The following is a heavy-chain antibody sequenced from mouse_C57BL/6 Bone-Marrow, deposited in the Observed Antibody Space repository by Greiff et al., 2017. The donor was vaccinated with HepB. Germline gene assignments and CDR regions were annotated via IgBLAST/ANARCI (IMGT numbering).Heavy chain of an antibody. Sequence: QVQLQQSGPGLVAPSQSLSITCTVSGFSLTSYAISWVRQPPGKGLEWLGVIWTGGGTTYNSALNSRLSISKDNSKSHVFLKMNSLQTDDTASYYCARIPLLRPYHYAMDDWGQGTSVTVSS. CDR1: GFSLTSYA. D-gene: IGHD1-1*01. V-gene: IGHV2-9-1*01. CDR2: IWTGGGT. J-gene: IGHJ4*01. CDR3: ARIPLLRPYHYAMDD.